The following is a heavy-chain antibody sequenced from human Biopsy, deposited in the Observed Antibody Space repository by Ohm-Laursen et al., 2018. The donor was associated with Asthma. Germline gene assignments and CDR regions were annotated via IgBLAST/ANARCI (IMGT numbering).Heavy chain of an antibody. CDR3: ARASVAASSNWFDP. J-gene: IGHJ5*02. D-gene: IGHD6-19*01. V-gene: IGHV4-30-4*01. CDR2: IHYCGST. CDR1: GASIKTDDHY. Sequence: SQTLSLTCTVSGASIKTDDHYWSWLRQPPGKGLEWFGFIHYCGSTSYNPSLKGGVTISVDTSKNQFSLKLSSVTAADTAVYYCARASVAASSNWFDPWGQGTLVTASS.